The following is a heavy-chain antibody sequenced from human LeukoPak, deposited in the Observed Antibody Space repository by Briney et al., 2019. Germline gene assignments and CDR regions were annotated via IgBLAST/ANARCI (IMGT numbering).Heavy chain of an antibody. CDR3: ARSTGYCTSTSCYTGYFHH. J-gene: IGHJ1*01. CDR1: GFTFSSYG. D-gene: IGHD2-2*02. Sequence: GGSLRLSCAASGFTFSSYGMYWVRQAPGKGLEWVAFTRYDGSNKYYADSVKGRFTISRDNSKNTLYLKMNSLRAEDTAVYYCARSTGYCTSTSCYTGYFHHWGQGTLVTVSS. CDR2: TRYDGSNK. V-gene: IGHV3-30*02.